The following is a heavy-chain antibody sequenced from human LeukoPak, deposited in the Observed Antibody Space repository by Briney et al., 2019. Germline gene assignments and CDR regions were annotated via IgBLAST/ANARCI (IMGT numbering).Heavy chain of an antibody. D-gene: IGHD6-19*01. CDR3: AKGGVVAGTGLSH. V-gene: IGHV3-9*01. CDR2: ISWNSGSI. CDR1: GFTFDDYA. J-gene: IGHJ4*02. Sequence: GRSLRLSCAASGFTFDDYAMHWVRHAPGEGLEGGSGISWNSGSIGYVDSVKGRFTISRDNAKNSLYLQMNSLRAEGTGLYYCAKGGVVAGTGLSHWGQGTLVTVSS.